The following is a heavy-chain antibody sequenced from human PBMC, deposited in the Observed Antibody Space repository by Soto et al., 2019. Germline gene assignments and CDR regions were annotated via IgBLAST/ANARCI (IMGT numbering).Heavy chain of an antibody. CDR2: IIPILGIA. CDR3: ARVRSDSVSPTRFDP. CDR1: GGTFSSYT. D-gene: IGHD2-2*01. J-gene: IGHJ5*02. Sequence: QVQLVQSGAEVKKPGSSVKVSCKASGGTFSSYTISWVRQAPGQGLEWMGRIIPILGIANYAQKFQGRVTITADKSTSTAYMELNSLRSEDTAVYYCARVRSDSVSPTRFDPWGQGTLVTVSS. V-gene: IGHV1-69*02.